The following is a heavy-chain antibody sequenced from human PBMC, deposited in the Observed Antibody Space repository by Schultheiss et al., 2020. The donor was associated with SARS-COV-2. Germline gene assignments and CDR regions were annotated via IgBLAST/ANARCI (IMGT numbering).Heavy chain of an antibody. CDR3: ASPTTFGVAPLDY. V-gene: IGHV3-7*01. D-gene: IGHD3-3*01. CDR2: IKQDGSEK. J-gene: IGHJ4*02. CDR1: GFTFSSYW. Sequence: GESLKISCAASGFTFSSYWMSWVRQAPGKGLEWVANIKQDGSEKYYVDSVKGRFTISRDNAKNSLYLQMNSLRAEDTAVYYCASPTTFGVAPLDYWGQGTLVTVSS.